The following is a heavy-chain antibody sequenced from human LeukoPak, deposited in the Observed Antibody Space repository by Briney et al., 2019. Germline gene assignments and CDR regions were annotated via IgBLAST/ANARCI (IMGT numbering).Heavy chain of an antibody. CDR2: ISYTGST. CDR3: AKLGVPGALSVWFDP. V-gene: IGHV4-39*01. J-gene: IGHJ5*02. Sequence: SETLSLTCTVSGGSISSGNYYWGWIRQPPGKGLEWIGSISYTGSTYYNPSLKSRVSISVDTSKNQFSLNLISVTAADTAVYYCAKLGVPGALSVWFDPWGQGTLVTVSS. D-gene: IGHD3-16*01. CDR1: GGSISSGNYY.